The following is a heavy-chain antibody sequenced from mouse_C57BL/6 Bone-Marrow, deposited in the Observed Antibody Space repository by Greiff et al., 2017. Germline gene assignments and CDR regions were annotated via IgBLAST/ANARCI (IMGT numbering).Heavy chain of an antibody. CDR3: ARSGYYYGSSYAYYFDY. D-gene: IGHD1-1*01. J-gene: IGHJ2*01. Sequence: QVQLKQPGAELVMPGASVKLSCKASGYTFTSYWMHWVKQRPGQGLEWIGEIDPSDSYTNYNQKFKGKSTLTVDKSSSTAYMQLSSLTSEDSAVYYCARSGYYYGSSYAYYFDYWGQGTTLTVSS. V-gene: IGHV1-69*01. CDR1: GYTFTSYW. CDR2: IDPSDSYT.